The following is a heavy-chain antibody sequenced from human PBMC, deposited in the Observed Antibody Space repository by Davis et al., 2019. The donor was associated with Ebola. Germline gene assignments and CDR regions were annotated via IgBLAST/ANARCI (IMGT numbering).Heavy chain of an antibody. Sequence: ASVKVSCKASGYTFTNYDVHWVRQGTGQGLEWIGWMNPNSGNTGYGQKFQGRVTMTRNTSISTAYMELSSLRYEDTAVYYCATLDILTAYIPYAMDVWGQGTTVIVS. J-gene: IGHJ6*02. D-gene: IGHD3-9*01. CDR1: GYTFTNYD. V-gene: IGHV1-8*01. CDR2: MNPNSGNT. CDR3: ATLDILTAYIPYAMDV.